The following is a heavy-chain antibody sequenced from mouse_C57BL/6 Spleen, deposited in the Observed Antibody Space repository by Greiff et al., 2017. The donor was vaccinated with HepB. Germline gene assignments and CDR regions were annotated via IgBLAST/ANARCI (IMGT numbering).Heavy chain of an antibody. D-gene: IGHD1-1*01. CDR2: IDPENGDT. CDR3: TTGYYGSRSL. J-gene: IGHJ3*02. V-gene: IGHV14-4*01. CDR1: GFNIKDDY. Sequence: VQLQQSGAELVRPGASVQLSCTASGFNIKDDYMHWVKQRPEPGLEWIGWIDPENGDTEYASKFQGKATITADTSSNTAYLQLSSLTSEDTAVYYCTTGYYGSRSLWGQGTLVTVSA.